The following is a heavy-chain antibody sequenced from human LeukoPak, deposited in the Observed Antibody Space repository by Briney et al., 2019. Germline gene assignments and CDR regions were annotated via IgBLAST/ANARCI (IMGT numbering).Heavy chain of an antibody. Sequence: ASVKVSCKASGYTFTGYYMHWVRQAPGQGLEWMGWINPNSGGTNYAQKFQGRVTMTRDTSISTAYMELTRLRSDDTAVYYCARERPNSSSWYARWFDPWGRGTLVTVSS. CDR2: INPNSGGT. D-gene: IGHD6-13*01. J-gene: IGHJ5*02. V-gene: IGHV1-2*02. CDR1: GYTFTGYY. CDR3: ARERPNSSSWYARWFDP.